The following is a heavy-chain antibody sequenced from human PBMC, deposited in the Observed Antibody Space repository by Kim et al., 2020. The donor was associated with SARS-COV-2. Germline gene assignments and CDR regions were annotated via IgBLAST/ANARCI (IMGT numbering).Heavy chain of an antibody. CDR1: GFTFSTYG. V-gene: IGHV3-33*06. D-gene: IGHD3-22*01. CDR2: IWFDGTNE. Sequence: GGSLRLSCAASGFTFSTYGMHWVRQAPGKGLEWVAGIWFDGTNENYLDSVKGRFTISRDNSKNTLYLQMNSLRAEDTAVYHCAKAGQFDSSGYYFYFHYWGQGTLDTVSS. J-gene: IGHJ1*01. CDR3: AKAGQFDSSGYYFYFHY.